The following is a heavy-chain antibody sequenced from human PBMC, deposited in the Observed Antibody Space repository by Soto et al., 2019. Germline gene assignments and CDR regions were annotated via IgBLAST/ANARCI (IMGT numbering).Heavy chain of an antibody. J-gene: IGHJ6*02. D-gene: IGHD2-15*01. V-gene: IGHV4-61*01. CDR2: IYYSGST. CDR1: GGSVSSGSYY. Sequence: QVQLQESGPGLVKPSETLSLTCTVSGGSVSSGSYYWSWIRQPPGKGLEWIGYIYYSGSTNYNPPLKSRVTISVDTSKTQFSLKLSSVTAADTAVYYCSRSVVALYYYYYGMDVWGQGTPVTVSS. CDR3: SRSVVALYYYYYGMDV.